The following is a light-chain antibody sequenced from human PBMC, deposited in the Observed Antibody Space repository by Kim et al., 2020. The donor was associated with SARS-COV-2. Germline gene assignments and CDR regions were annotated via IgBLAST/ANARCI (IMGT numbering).Light chain of an antibody. CDR1: QTISNL. CDR2: KAS. CDR3: QHYNGY. J-gene: IGKJ2*01. V-gene: IGKV1-5*03. Sequence: SSLAASVGDRGTISCRASQTISNLLAWYQQKPGKAPRLLIHKASGLESGVPSRFSGSESGTEFTLTISSLQPDDFATYYCQHYNGYFGQGTKLEIK.